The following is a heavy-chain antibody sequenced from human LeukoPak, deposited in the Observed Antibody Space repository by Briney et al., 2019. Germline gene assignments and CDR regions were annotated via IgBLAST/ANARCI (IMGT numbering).Heavy chain of an antibody. J-gene: IGHJ6*02. CDR3: ARAKYYYGSGSYYYYGMDV. CDR1: GYTFTGYY. D-gene: IGHD3-10*01. Sequence: ASVKVSCKASGYTFTGYYMHWVRQAPGQGLEWMGWINPNSGGTNYAQKFQGRVTMTRDTSISTAYMELSSLRSDDTAVYYCARAKYYYGSGSYYYYGMDVWGQGTTVTVSS. CDR2: INPNSGGT. V-gene: IGHV1-2*02.